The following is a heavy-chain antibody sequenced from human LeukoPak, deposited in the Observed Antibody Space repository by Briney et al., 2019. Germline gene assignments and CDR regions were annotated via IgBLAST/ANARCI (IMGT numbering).Heavy chain of an antibody. J-gene: IGHJ3*02. Sequence: GGSLRLSCAASGFTFSSYAMSWVRQAPGKGLEWVSAISGSGGSTYYADSVKGRFTISRDNSKNTLYLQMNSQRAEDTAVYYCAKDGTGDIVVVVAARALAFDIWGQGTMVTVSS. D-gene: IGHD2-15*01. CDR1: GFTFSSYA. CDR2: ISGSGGST. CDR3: AKDGTGDIVVVVAARALAFDI. V-gene: IGHV3-23*01.